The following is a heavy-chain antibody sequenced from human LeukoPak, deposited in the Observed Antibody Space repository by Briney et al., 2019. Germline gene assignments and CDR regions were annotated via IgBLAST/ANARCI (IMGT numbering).Heavy chain of an antibody. CDR3: ATRILPTVGFDT. J-gene: IGHJ4*02. CDR1: GFIVSSKH. D-gene: IGHD4-17*01. V-gene: IGHV3-23*01. Sequence: GGSLRLSCAASGFIVSSKHMSWVRQAPGKGLEWVSTISTGGDDIYYADSVKGRFTISRDNSKNTFYLQMSSLRVEDTAIYYCATRILPTVGFDTWGQGTLVTVSS. CDR2: ISTGGDDI.